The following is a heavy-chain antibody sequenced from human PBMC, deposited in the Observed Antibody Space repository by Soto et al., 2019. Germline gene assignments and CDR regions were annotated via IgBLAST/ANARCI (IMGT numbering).Heavy chain of an antibody. Sequence: SETLSLTCTVSGGSISSYYWIWIRHPPAKGLEWIGYIYYSVSTNYNPSLKSRVTISVDTSNNQLSLKLSSVTAADTGVYYCARGELYCSGSDCYSNRPFEYWGQGTLVTVFS. CDR2: IYYSVST. J-gene: IGHJ4*02. CDR3: ARGELYCSGSDCYSNRPFEY. CDR1: GGSISSYY. V-gene: IGHV4-59*01. D-gene: IGHD2-15*01.